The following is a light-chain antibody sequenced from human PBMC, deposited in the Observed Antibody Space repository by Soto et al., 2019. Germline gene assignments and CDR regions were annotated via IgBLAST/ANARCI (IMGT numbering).Light chain of an antibody. CDR1: SSDVGAYNY. V-gene: IGLV2-14*01. J-gene: IGLJ2*01. Sequence: QSVLTQPASVSGSPGQSITISCTGTSSDVGAYNYVSWYRQHPGKAPKLMIYDVSNRPSGVSNRFSGSKSGNTASLTISGLQAEDEADYYCSSYTSSSTLVFGGGTKVTVL. CDR3: SSYTSSSTLV. CDR2: DVS.